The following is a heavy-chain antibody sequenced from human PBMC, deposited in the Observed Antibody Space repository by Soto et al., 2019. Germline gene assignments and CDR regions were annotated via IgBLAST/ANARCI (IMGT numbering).Heavy chain of an antibody. D-gene: IGHD3-3*01. CDR3: AKEGSSYYDFWSGYYTLYYYYGMDV. J-gene: IGHJ6*02. Sequence: GGSLRLSCAASGFTFSSYGMHWVRQAPGKGLEWVAVISYDGSNKYYADSVKGRFTIPRDNSKNTLYPQMNSLRAEDTAVYYCAKEGSSYYDFWSGYYTLYYYYGMDVWGQGTTVTVSS. V-gene: IGHV3-30*18. CDR2: ISYDGSNK. CDR1: GFTFSSYG.